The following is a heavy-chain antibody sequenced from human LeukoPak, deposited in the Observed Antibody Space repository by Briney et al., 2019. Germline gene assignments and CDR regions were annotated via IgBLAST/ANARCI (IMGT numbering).Heavy chain of an antibody. CDR2: ISAYNGNT. CDR3: ARTYWYYDILTGYDY. D-gene: IGHD3-9*01. J-gene: IGHJ4*02. Sequence: GASVKVSCKASGYTFTSYGISWVRQAPGQGLEWMGWISAYNGNTNYAQKLQGRVTMTTDTSTSTAYMELRSLRSDDTAVYYRARTYWYYDILTGYDYWGQGTLVTVSS. CDR1: GYTFTSYG. V-gene: IGHV1-18*01.